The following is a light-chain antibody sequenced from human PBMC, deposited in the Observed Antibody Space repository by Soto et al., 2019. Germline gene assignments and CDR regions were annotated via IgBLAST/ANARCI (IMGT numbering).Light chain of an antibody. V-gene: IGKV3-20*01. J-gene: IGKJ1*01. Sequence: EIVLTQSPGTLSLSPGERATLFCRASQSFTTSQLAWYQQKPGQAPRLLIYGASTRATDMSGTFSGRGSGTEFTLTISNVRPEDFAVYYCQQYRSWPRTFGQGTKVDI. CDR2: GAS. CDR1: QSFTTSQ. CDR3: QQYRSWPRT.